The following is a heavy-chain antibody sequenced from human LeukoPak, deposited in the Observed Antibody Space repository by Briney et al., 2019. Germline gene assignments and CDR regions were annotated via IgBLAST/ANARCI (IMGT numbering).Heavy chain of an antibody. V-gene: IGHV1-8*03. J-gene: IGHJ4*02. CDR2: MDPNSGNT. CDR3: ARGLQHVLRFLEWLPKTYYFDY. Sequence: ASVKVSCKASGYTFTSYDINWVRQATGQGLEWMGWMDPNSGNTGYAQKFQGRVTITRNTSISTAYMELSSLRSEDTVVYYCARGLQHVLRFLEWLPKTYYFDYWGQGTLVTVSS. CDR1: GYTFTSYD. D-gene: IGHD3-3*01.